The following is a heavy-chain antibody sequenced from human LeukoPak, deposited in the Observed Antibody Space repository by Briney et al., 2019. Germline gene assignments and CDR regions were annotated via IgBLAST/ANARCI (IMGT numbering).Heavy chain of an antibody. J-gene: IGHJ4*02. CDR3: AREKERWLQLVD. CDR1: GGSVSSGDYY. D-gene: IGHD5-24*01. CDR2: IYYSGST. V-gene: IGHV4-30-4*08. Sequence: SQTLSLTCTVSGGSVSSGDYYWSWIRQPPGKGLEWIGYIYYSGSTYYNPSLKSRVTISVDTSKNQFSLKLSPVTAADTAVYYCAREKERWLQLVDWGQGTLVTVSS.